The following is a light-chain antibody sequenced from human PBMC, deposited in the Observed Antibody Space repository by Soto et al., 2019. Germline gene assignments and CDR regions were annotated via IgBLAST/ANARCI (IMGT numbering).Light chain of an antibody. CDR2: AAS. CDR3: QQSYTTPWT. CDR1: QSISSF. V-gene: IGKV1-39*01. J-gene: IGKJ1*01. Sequence: DIHMTQSQSSLSASLGDRVTITFRASQSISSFLNWYRQKPGKAPHLLIYAASSLRCGVPSRFRGSESGTEFTLTISSLQPEDFATYFCQQSYTTPWTFGQGTKVDI.